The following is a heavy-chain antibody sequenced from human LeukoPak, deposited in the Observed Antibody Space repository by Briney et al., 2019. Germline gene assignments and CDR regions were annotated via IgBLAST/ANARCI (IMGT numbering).Heavy chain of an antibody. CDR3: AKDGVSHYYDSSGYYYY. V-gene: IGHV3-23*01. CDR2: ISGSGGST. Sequence: GGSLRLSCAASGFTFSSYAMSWVRQAPGKGLEWVSAISGSGGSTYYADSVKGRFTISRDNSKNTLYLQMNSLRAEDTAVYYCAKDGVSHYYDSSGYYYYWGQGTLVTVSS. J-gene: IGHJ4*02. CDR1: GFTFSSYA. D-gene: IGHD3-22*01.